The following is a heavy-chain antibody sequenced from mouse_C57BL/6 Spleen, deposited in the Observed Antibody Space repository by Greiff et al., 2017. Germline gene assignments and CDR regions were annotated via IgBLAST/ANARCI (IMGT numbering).Heavy chain of an antibody. Sequence: QVQLQQSGPELVKPGASVKISCKASGYAFSSSWMNWVKQRPGKGLEWIGRIYPGDGDTNYNGKFKGKATLTADKSSSTAYMQLSSLTAEDSAVYFCARMGAAQATGAMDYWGQGTSVTVSS. J-gene: IGHJ4*01. V-gene: IGHV1-82*01. CDR2: IYPGDGDT. D-gene: IGHD3-2*02. CDR3: ARMGAAQATGAMDY. CDR1: GYAFSSSW.